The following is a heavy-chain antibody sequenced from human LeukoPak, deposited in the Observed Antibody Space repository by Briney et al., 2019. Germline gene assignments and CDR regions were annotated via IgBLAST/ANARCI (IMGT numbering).Heavy chain of an antibody. J-gene: IGHJ4*02. D-gene: IGHD6-19*01. Sequence: VSVKVSCKASGYTFTSYAMHWVRQAPGQRLEWMGWINAGNGNTKYSQEFQGRVTITRDTSASTAYMELSSLRSEDMAVYYCARERSSGWYRFYYFDYWGQGTLVTVSS. CDR3: ARERSSGWYRFYYFDY. CDR1: GYTFTSYA. CDR2: INAGNGNT. V-gene: IGHV1-3*03.